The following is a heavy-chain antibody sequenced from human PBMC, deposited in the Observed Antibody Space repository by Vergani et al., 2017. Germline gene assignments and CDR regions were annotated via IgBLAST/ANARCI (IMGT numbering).Heavy chain of an antibody. J-gene: IGHJ4*02. CDR3: ARDQRVSSSGLNY. D-gene: IGHD6-19*01. V-gene: IGHV6-1*01. CDR2: TYYRSKWYN. Sequence: QVQLQQSGPGLVKPSQTLSLTCAISGDSVSSNSAAWNWIRQSPSRGLELLGRTYYRSKWYNDYAVSVKSRITINPDTSKNQFSLKLSSVTAADTAVYYCARDQRVSSSGLNYWGQGTLVTVSS. CDR1: GDSVSSNSAA.